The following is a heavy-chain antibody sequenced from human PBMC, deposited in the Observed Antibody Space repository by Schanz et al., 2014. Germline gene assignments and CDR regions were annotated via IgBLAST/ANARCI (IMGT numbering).Heavy chain of an antibody. Sequence: QVELVESGGGVVQPGRSLRLSCAASGFTFSRHAMHWVRQAAGKGLEWVAAITYDGSNKYYAESVKGRFPISRDNSKDTLYLQMNSLRTEDTAVYYCAGDWASGRYYSDYWGQGTLVTVSS. D-gene: IGHD1-26*01. CDR1: GFTFSRHA. CDR3: AGDWASGRYYSDY. J-gene: IGHJ4*02. CDR2: ITYDGSNK. V-gene: IGHV3-30*04.